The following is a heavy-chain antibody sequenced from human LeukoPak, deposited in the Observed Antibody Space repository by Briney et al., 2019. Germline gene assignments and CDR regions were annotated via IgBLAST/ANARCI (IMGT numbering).Heavy chain of an antibody. Sequence: GGSLRLSCAASGFTFSTYWMNWVRQAPGKGLEWVAVISYDGSNKYYADSVKGRFTISRDNSKNTLYLQMNSLRAEDTAVYYCARESRGSSSWYYFDYWGQGTLVTVSS. J-gene: IGHJ4*02. D-gene: IGHD6-13*01. CDR1: GFTFSTYW. CDR2: ISYDGSNK. CDR3: ARESRGSSSWYYFDY. V-gene: IGHV3-30-3*01.